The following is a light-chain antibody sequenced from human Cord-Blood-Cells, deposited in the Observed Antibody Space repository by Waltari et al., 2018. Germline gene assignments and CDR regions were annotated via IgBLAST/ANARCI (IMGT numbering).Light chain of an antibody. CDR1: QSVSSSY. CDR3: QQYGSSPFT. J-gene: IGKJ3*01. CDR2: GAS. V-gene: IGKV3-20*01. Sequence: ELVLTQSPGTLSLSPGERATLSCMASQSVSSSYLAWYQQKPGQAPRLLIYGASSRATGIPDRFSGSGSGTDFTLTISRLEPEDFAVYYCQQYGSSPFTFGPGTKVDIK.